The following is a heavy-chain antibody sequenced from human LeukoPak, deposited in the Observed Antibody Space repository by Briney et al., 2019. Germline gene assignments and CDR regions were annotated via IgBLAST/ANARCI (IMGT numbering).Heavy chain of an antibody. V-gene: IGHV3-64*01. CDR3: VRVNRGLPSYYFDY. Sequence: GGSLRLSXAASGFTFSSYAMHWVRQAPGKGVEYVSAISSNGGSTYYANFVKGRFTISRDNSKNTLYLQMGSLRAEDMAVYYCVRVNRGLPSYYFDYWGQGTLVTVSS. D-gene: IGHD7-27*01. J-gene: IGHJ4*02. CDR1: GFTFSSYA. CDR2: ISSNGGST.